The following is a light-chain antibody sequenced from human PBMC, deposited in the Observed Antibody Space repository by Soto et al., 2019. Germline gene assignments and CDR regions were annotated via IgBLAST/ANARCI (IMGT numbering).Light chain of an antibody. Sequence: EILLTQSPATLSMSPGERATLPCRASQSVSSLLGWYQQRPGQAPRLLIYDASKRATGIPARFSGSGSGTDFTLTISSLEPEDFAVYYCQQRSNWPLTFGGGTRVEIK. CDR3: QQRSNWPLT. V-gene: IGKV3-11*01. J-gene: IGKJ4*01. CDR1: QSVSSL. CDR2: DAS.